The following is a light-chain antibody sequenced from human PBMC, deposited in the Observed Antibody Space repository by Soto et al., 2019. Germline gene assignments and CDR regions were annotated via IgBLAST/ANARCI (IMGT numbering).Light chain of an antibody. V-gene: IGKV1-39*01. Sequence: DIQMTQSPSSLSASVGDRVTITCRASQSISSDLNWYQQKPGKAPKLLIYAASSLQSGVPSRFSGSGSGTDFALTISSLQPEDFATYYCQQSYSTPYTFAQGNKLEL. CDR1: QSISSD. J-gene: IGKJ2*01. CDR2: AAS. CDR3: QQSYSTPYT.